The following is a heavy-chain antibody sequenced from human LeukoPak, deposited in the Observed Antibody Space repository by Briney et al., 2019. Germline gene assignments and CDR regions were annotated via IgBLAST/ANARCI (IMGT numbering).Heavy chain of an antibody. CDR1: RFTFNNYW. CDR2: INQDGSDK. CDR3: ARDRDGYTFDI. J-gene: IGHJ3*02. V-gene: IGHV3-7*01. D-gene: IGHD5-24*01. Sequence: GGSLRLSCAASRFTFNNYWMSWVRQAPGKGLEWVAYINQDGSDKYYVDSVKGRFTISRDNAKNSLHLQMNSLRAEDTAVYYCARDRDGYTFDIWGQGTMVTVSS.